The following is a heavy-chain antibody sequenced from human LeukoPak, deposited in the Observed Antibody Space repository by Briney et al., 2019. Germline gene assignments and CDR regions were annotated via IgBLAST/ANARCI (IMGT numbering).Heavy chain of an antibody. Sequence: SETLSLTCTVSGGSFSPYYGIWIRQPPGKGLEWIGYIYYSGSTNYNPSLQSRVTISVDTSKNQFSLRLSSVTAADTAVYYCARENSYYDSSGYYFGSGYFDYWGQGTLVTVSS. CDR3: ARENSYYDSSGYYFGSGYFDY. J-gene: IGHJ4*02. V-gene: IGHV4-59*01. D-gene: IGHD3-22*01. CDR1: GGSFSPYY. CDR2: IYYSGST.